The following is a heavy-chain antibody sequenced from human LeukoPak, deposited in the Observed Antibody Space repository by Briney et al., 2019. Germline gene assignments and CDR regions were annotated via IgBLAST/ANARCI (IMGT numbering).Heavy chain of an antibody. CDR1: GFSLSTSGVG. V-gene: IGHV2-5*01. Sequence: SGPTLVKPTQTLTLTCTFSGFSLSTSGVGVGWIRQPPGKALEWLALIYWNDDKRYSPSLKSRLTITKDTPKNQVVLTMTNMDPVGTATYYCAHSLAREVGAPTYYFDYWGQGTLVTVSS. CDR2: IYWNDDK. J-gene: IGHJ4*02. D-gene: IGHD1-26*01. CDR3: AHSLAREVGAPTYYFDY.